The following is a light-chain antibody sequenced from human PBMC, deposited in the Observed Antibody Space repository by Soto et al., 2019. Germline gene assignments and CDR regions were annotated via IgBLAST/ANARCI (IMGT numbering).Light chain of an antibody. V-gene: IGKV3-20*01. CDR3: QQHGSSPWT. J-gene: IGKJ1*01. CDR2: GAS. Sequence: EIVLTQSPGTLSLSPGERATLSCRASQSINNNYLAWFQQKPGQAPRLLIHGASIRATAIPDRFSGSASGTGFTLTISRLEPEDFAVYYCQQHGSSPWTFGQGTKVDNK. CDR1: QSINNNY.